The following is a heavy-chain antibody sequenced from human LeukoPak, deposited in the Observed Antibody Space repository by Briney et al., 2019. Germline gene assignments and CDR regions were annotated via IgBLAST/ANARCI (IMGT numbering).Heavy chain of an antibody. Sequence: GGSLRLSSVVSGFTFDDYAMHWVRQAPGKGLEWVSLIGGDGTDTYYANSVKGRFTVSRDNSKKSLYLQMSSLRTEDTALYYCAKAYCGGDCYPGDYWGQGTLVTVSS. J-gene: IGHJ4*02. V-gene: IGHV3-43*02. CDR2: IGGDGTDT. CDR1: GFTFDDYA. D-gene: IGHD2-21*02. CDR3: AKAYCGGDCYPGDY.